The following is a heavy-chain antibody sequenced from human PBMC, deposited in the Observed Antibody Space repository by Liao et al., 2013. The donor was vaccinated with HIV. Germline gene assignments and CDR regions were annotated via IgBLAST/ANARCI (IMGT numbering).Heavy chain of an antibody. CDR2: IFSTGST. CDR3: ARAFHYSGWYSNFDY. Sequence: QVQLQESGPGLMKPSETLSLTCTVSGGSIRSYYWSWIRQPAGKGLEWIGRIFSTGSTNYNPSLKSRVTMSVDTSKNQFSLKLNSVTTADTAVYYCARAFHYSGWYSNFDYWGQGLPVTVSS. CDR1: GGSIRSYY. D-gene: IGHD6-19*01. J-gene: IGHJ4*02. V-gene: IGHV4-4*07.